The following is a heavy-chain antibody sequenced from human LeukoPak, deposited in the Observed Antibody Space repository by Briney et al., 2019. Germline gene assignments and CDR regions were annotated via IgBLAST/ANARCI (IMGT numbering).Heavy chain of an antibody. CDR1: GFTFSSYS. Sequence: GGSLRLSCAASGFTFSSYSMSWFRQAPGKGLEWVGFIRSKGYGGTTEYAASVKGRFTISRDDSKSIAYLQMNSLKTEDTAVYYCTRARIAATGYYFDYWGQGTLVTVSS. D-gene: IGHD6-13*01. V-gene: IGHV3-49*03. CDR2: IRSKGYGGTT. CDR3: TRARIAATGYYFDY. J-gene: IGHJ4*02.